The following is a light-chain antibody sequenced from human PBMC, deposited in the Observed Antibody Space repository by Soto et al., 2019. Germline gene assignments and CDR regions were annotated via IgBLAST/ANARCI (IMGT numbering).Light chain of an antibody. CDR1: SNFGASYD. Sequence: QSVLTQPPSVSGAPGQRVTISCTGSSNFGASYDVHWYQQLPGTAPKLLIYGNNKRPSGVPDRFSGSKSGSSASLAITDLQADDEADYYCQLYDSGTVFGGGTKLTVL. J-gene: IGLJ2*01. V-gene: IGLV1-40*01. CDR3: QLYDSGTV. CDR2: GNN.